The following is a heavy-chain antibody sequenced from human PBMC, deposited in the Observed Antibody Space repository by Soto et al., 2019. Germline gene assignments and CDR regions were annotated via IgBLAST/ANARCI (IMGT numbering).Heavy chain of an antibody. Sequence: EVQLLESGGGLVQPGGSLRLSCAASGFTFSNYAMGWVRQAPGTGLEWISSISASGSNTYCADSMKGRFTISRDNSKNMLHLQMSTLRAEDTALYYCAKYTSSGTSPDYWGQGTLVTVSS. J-gene: IGHJ4*02. CDR2: ISASGSNT. D-gene: IGHD1-26*01. CDR3: AKYTSSGTSPDY. V-gene: IGHV3-23*01. CDR1: GFTFSNYA.